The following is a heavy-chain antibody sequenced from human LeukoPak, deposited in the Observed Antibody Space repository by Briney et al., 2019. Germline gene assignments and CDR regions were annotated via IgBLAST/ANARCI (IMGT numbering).Heavy chain of an antibody. D-gene: IGHD6-6*01. Sequence: GGPLRLSCAASGFTFSSYAMSWVRQAPGKGLEWVSGISWNGGTIDYADSVKGRFTISRDNAKNSLYLQMNSLRPEDMALYYCAKGPTYSSSSLFDYWGQGILVAVSS. V-gene: IGHV3-9*03. CDR2: ISWNGGTI. CDR1: GFTFSSYA. J-gene: IGHJ4*02. CDR3: AKGPTYSSSSLFDY.